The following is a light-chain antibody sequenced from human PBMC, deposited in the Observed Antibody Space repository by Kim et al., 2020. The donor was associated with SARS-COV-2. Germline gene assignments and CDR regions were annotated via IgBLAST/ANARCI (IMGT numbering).Light chain of an antibody. Sequence: DIQMTQSPSSVSASVGDSVTITCRASQGISWHLAWFQQHPGKAPKLLIYAASSLQGGVPARFSGSGSGTDFALTITSLQPEDYATYFCQQTDRFPLTFGGGTKVDIK. CDR2: AAS. CDR1: QGISWH. CDR3: QQTDRFPLT. V-gene: IGKV1D-12*01. J-gene: IGKJ4*01.